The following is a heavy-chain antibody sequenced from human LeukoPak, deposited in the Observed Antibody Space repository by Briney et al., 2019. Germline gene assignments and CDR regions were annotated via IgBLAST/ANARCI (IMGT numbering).Heavy chain of an antibody. Sequence: GRSLRLSCAASGFSFSSFGMHWVRQAPGKGLEWVAVIWYDGSNKYYADSMKGRFTISRDNSKNTLYLQVNSLRVEDTAVYYCARGVQQPYCSSTSCPNYYYYYYMDVWGKGTTVTVSS. CDR2: IWYDGSNK. D-gene: IGHD2-2*01. J-gene: IGHJ6*03. CDR3: ARGVQQPYCSSTSCPNYYYYYYMDV. V-gene: IGHV3-33*01. CDR1: GFSFSSFG.